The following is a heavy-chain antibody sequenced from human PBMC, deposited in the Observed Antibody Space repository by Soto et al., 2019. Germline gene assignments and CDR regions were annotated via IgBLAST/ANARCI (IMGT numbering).Heavy chain of an antibody. Sequence: GGSLRLSCVASGFLFNDYSMDWVRQAPGKGLEWISYISSSGSTIYYADSVRGRFTISRDNARNSLYLQMNSLRAEDTALYYCARARAHRGYDPLNSLGKWGQGTLVTVSS. CDR1: GFLFNDYS. CDR2: ISSSGSTI. CDR3: ARARAHRGYDPLNSLGK. D-gene: IGHD5-12*01. J-gene: IGHJ4*01. V-gene: IGHV3-48*01.